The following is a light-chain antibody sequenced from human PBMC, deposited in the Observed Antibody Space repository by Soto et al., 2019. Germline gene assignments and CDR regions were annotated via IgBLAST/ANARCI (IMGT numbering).Light chain of an antibody. CDR1: RSIGTC. CDR2: GVS. CDR3: QQTYTTPEIT. J-gene: IGKJ5*01. V-gene: IGKV1-5*01. Sequence: STMSAYVGDRVTITCRASRSIGTCLAWYQQRPGKAPKLLVYGVSSLETGVPSRFSGSGSGTDFTLTISSLQPEDFATYYCQQTYTTPEITFGQGTRLEI.